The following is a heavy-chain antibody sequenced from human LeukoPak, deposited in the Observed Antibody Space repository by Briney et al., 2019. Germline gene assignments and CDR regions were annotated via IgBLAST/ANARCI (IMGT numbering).Heavy chain of an antibody. CDR3: ARGRGITMTVASTRYFQH. CDR2: INHSGST. CDR1: GGSFSGCY. J-gene: IGHJ1*01. D-gene: IGHD3-22*01. V-gene: IGHV4-34*01. Sequence: PSETLSLTCAVYGGSFSGCYWSWLRQPPGKGLEWIGEINHSGSTNYNPSLKSRVTISVDTSKNQFSLKLSSVTAADTAVYYCARGRGITMTVASTRYFQHWGQGTLVTVSS.